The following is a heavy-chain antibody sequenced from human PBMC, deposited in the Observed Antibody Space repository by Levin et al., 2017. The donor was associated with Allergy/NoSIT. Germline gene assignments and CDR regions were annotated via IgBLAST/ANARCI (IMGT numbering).Heavy chain of an antibody. CDR1: GFTFDDYA. CDR2: ISWNSAFI. D-gene: IGHD3-16*01. Sequence: SCAASGFTFDDYAMHWVRQAPGKGLEWVAGISWNSAFIDYADSVKGRFTISRDNAKNSLDLQMDSLRREDAAIYYCAKDWRSYHYAMDVWGQGTTVSVS. V-gene: IGHV3-9*01. J-gene: IGHJ6*02. CDR3: AKDWRSYHYAMDV.